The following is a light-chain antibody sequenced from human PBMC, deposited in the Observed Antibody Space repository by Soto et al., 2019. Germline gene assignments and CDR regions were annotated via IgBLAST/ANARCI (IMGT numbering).Light chain of an antibody. CDR3: QQRSNWPPVT. CDR1: QSISNF. Sequence: EIVLTQSPATVSLSPGERDTLSCRASQSISNFLALYQQKPGQAPRLLVYDESVRATGIPDGFSGSGSGTEFTLTISRLEPEDFAMYYCQQRSNWPPVTFGRGTKVDIK. CDR2: DES. V-gene: IGKV3-11*01. J-gene: IGKJ3*01.